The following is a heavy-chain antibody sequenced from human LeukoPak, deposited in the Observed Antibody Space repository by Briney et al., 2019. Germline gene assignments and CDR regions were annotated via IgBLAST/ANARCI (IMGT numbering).Heavy chain of an antibody. J-gene: IGHJ4*02. CDR1: GFTFSSYE. V-gene: IGHV3-48*03. Sequence: PGGSLRLSCAASGFTFSSYEMNWVRQAPGKGLEWVSYISSSGSTIYYADSVKGRFTISRDNAKNSLYPQMNSLRAEDTAVYYCASLYGDYGADYWGQGTLVTVSS. CDR3: ASLYGDYGADY. D-gene: IGHD4-17*01. CDR2: ISSSGSTI.